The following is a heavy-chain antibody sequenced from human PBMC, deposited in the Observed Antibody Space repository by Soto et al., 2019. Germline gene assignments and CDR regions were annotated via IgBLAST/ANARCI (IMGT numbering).Heavy chain of an antibody. D-gene: IGHD6-13*01. CDR2: IYWNDDK. J-gene: IGHJ5*02. Sequence: SGPTLVNPTQTLTLTCTFSGFSLSTSGVGVRWIRQPPGKALASLALIYWNDDKRYSPSLKSRLTITKDTSQNQVVLTMPNMDPVDTAAYYCAHRRSGSWYLFPFDPWGWGSMVTVAS. CDR3: AHRRSGSWYLFPFDP. V-gene: IGHV2-5*01. CDR1: GFSLSTSGVG.